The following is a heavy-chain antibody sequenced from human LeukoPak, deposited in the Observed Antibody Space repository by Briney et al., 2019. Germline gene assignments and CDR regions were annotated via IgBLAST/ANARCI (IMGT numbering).Heavy chain of an antibody. CDR2: IIPIFGTA. D-gene: IGHD1-26*01. V-gene: IGHV1-69*13. CDR3: ARGYSGSYHISYFDY. J-gene: IGHJ4*02. Sequence: SVKVSCKASGGTFSSNAISWVRQAPGQGLEWMGGIIPIFGTANYAQKFQGRVTITADESTSTAYMELSSLRSEDTAVYYCARGYSGSYHISYFDYWGQGTLVTVSS. CDR1: GGTFSSNA.